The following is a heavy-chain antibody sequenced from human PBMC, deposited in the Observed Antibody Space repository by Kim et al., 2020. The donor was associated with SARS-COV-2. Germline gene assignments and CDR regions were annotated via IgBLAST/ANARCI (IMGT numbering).Heavy chain of an antibody. CDR1: GYTFTNYA. Sequence: ASVKVSCKASGYTFTNYAISWVRQAPGQGLEWMGWINTDTGNPTYAQAFTGRFVFSVDTSVSTTYLQISSLKAEDTALYYCARVIWGSYRYTDFWGQGTL. D-gene: IGHD3-16*02. CDR3: ARVIWGSYRYTDF. CDR2: INTDTGNP. J-gene: IGHJ4*02. V-gene: IGHV7-4-1*02.